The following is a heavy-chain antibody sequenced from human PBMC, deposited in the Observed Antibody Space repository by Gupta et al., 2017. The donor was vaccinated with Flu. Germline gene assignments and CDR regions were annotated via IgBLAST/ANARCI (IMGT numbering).Heavy chain of an antibody. D-gene: IGHD5-12*01. J-gene: IGHJ4*02. CDR1: GGSISSYY. CDR2: IYYSGST. CDR3: ARDLGGFYYFDY. V-gene: IGHV4-59*01. Sequence: QVQLQESGPGLVKPSETLSLTCTVSGGSISSYYLSWIRQPPGKGLEWIGYIYYSGSTNYNPSLKSRVTISVDTSKNQFSLKLSSVTAADTAVYYCARDLGGFYYFDYWGQGTLVTVSS.